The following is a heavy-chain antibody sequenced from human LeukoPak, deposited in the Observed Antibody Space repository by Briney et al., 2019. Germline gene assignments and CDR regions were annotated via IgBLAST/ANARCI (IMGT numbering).Heavy chain of an antibody. CDR2: INPSGGST. D-gene: IGHD4-23*01. CDR3: ARVPPDYGGNSPTFDY. J-gene: IGHJ4*02. CDR1: GYTFTSYY. V-gene: IGHV1-46*01. Sequence: ASVTVSCKASGYTFTSYYMHWVRQAPGQGLEWMGIINPSGGSTSYAQKFQGRVTMTRDTSTSTVYMELSSLRSEDTAVYYCARVPPDYGGNSPTFDYWGQGTLVTVSS.